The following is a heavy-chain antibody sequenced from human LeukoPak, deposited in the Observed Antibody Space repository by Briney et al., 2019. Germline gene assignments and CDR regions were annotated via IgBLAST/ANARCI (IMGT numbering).Heavy chain of an antibody. Sequence: GGSLRLSCAASGFTVGNNYMSCARQAPRKGLEWFSVLYSGGSRYYAASVKGRFTISSDNSKNTLFLQMNSLRVEDTAMYYCARHSGSYYIPGDYWGQGTLVTVSS. CDR1: GFTVGNNY. CDR2: LYSGGSR. D-gene: IGHD1-26*01. J-gene: IGHJ4*02. V-gene: IGHV3-53*01. CDR3: ARHSGSYYIPGDY.